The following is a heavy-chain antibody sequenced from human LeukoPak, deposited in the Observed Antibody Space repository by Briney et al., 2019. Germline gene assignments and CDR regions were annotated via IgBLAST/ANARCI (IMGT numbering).Heavy chain of an antibody. J-gene: IGHJ4*02. Sequence: PGGSLRLSCAASGFTFSSYNMNWVRQAPGKELEWVSSISSSSSYIYYADSVKGRFTISRDNAKNSLYLQMNSLRAEDTAVYYCARGVVAGTFDYWGQGTLVTVSS. V-gene: IGHV3-21*01. D-gene: IGHD6-19*01. CDR2: ISSSSSYI. CDR3: ARGVVAGTFDY. CDR1: GFTFSSYN.